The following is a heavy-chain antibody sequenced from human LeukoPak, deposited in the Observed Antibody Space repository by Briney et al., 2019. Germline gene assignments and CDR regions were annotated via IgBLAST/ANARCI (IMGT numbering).Heavy chain of an antibody. Sequence: PGGSLRLSCTASGFTLGSHDMHWVRQIPGQGLEWVAAVSSGFHAFFADSVQGRFTVSGEDARNSLYLQMNSLGAGDTAVYYCVREARGYHYTYFDYWGQGTLVTVSS. V-gene: IGHV3-13*01. J-gene: IGHJ4*02. CDR2: VSSGFHA. CDR1: GFTLGSHD. D-gene: IGHD5-12*01. CDR3: VREARGYHYTYFDY.